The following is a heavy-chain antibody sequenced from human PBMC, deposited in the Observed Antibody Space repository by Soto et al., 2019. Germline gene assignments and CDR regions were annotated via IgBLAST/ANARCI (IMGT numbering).Heavy chain of an antibody. CDR1: GFTFSRYW. V-gene: IGHV3-7*01. CDR2: IKEDGSEK. D-gene: IGHD1-26*01. CDR3: ATDPGDGYYDY. J-gene: IGHJ4*02. Sequence: PVGSLRLSCAASGFTFSRYWMIWVRQAPGKGLEWVANIKEDGSEKYYVDSVKGRFTISRDNAKNSLFLQMNSLRVEDTVVYYCATDPGDGYYDYWGQGTLVTVSS.